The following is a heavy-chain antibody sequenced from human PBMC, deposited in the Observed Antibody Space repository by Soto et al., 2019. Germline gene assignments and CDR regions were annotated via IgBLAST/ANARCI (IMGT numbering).Heavy chain of an antibody. V-gene: IGHV3-23*01. CDR3: AKPRGLWFGELRAPVDY. CDR1: GFTFSSYA. Sequence: GVSLRLSCAASGFTFSSYAMSWVRQAPGKGLEWVSAISGSGGSTYYADSVKGRFTISRDNSKNTLYLQMNSLRAEDTAVYYCAKPRGLWFGELRAPVDYWGQGTLVTVSS. J-gene: IGHJ4*02. CDR2: ISGSGGST. D-gene: IGHD3-10*01.